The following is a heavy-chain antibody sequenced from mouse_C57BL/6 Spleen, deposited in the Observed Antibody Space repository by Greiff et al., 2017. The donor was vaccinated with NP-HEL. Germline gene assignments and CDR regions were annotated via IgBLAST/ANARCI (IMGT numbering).Heavy chain of an antibody. J-gene: IGHJ4*01. V-gene: IGHV6-3*01. CDR1: GFTFSNYW. CDR3: TGGWPYYYAMDY. CDR2: IRLKSDNYAT. Sequence: DVKLVESGGGLVQPGGSMKLSCAASGFTFSNYWMNWVRQSPEKGLEWVAQIRLKSDNYATHYAESVKGRFTISRDDSKSSVYLQMNNLRAEDIGMYYCTGGWPYYYAMDYWGQGTSVTVSS. D-gene: IGHD3-3*01.